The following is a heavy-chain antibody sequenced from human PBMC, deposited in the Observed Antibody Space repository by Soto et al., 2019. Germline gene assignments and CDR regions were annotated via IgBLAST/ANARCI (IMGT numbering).Heavy chain of an antibody. Sequence: QVQVVESGGGVVQPGRSLRLSCAASGFTFRTYAMHWVRQAPGKGLEWVLVISHGGSNTYYGDSVKGRFTISRDNYKSTLAFQMNSLGPEDTGVYYCAKDAGSTDYFSASWGQGTLVSVSS. CDR1: GFTFRTYA. D-gene: IGHD3-3*01. V-gene: IGHV3-30*18. CDR2: ISHGGSNT. CDR3: AKDAGSTDYFSAS. J-gene: IGHJ4*02.